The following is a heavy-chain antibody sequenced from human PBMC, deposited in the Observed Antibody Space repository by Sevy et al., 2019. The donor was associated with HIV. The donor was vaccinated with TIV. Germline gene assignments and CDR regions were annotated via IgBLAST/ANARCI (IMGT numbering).Heavy chain of an antibody. CDR2: IYHSGST. Sequence: SETLSLTCTVSGYSISSGYYWGWIRQPPGKGLEWIGSIYHSGSTYYNPSLKSRVTISVDTSKNQFSLKLSSVTAADTAVYYCARDNYYDSSGYYGGDSDYWGQGTLVTVSS. D-gene: IGHD3-22*01. CDR3: ARDNYYDSSGYYGGDSDY. V-gene: IGHV4-38-2*02. CDR1: GYSISSGYY. J-gene: IGHJ4*02.